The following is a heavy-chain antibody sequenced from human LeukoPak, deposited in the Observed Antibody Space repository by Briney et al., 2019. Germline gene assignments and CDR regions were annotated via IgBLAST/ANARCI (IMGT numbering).Heavy chain of an antibody. Sequence: SVKVSCKASGGTFSSYAISWVRQAPGQGLEWMGGIIPVFGTGNYAQKFQGRVTITADESTSTVYMELSSLRSEDTAFYYCAGGRETYYDRNFDYWGQGTLVTVSS. CDR1: GGTFSSYA. V-gene: IGHV1-69*13. CDR3: AGGRETYYDRNFDY. D-gene: IGHD1-26*01. J-gene: IGHJ4*02. CDR2: IIPVFGTG.